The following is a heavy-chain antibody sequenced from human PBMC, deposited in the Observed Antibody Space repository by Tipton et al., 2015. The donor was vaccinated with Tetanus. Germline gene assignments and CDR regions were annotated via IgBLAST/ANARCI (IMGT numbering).Heavy chain of an antibody. CDR2: IDPKSGDT. D-gene: IGHD4-17*01. Sequence: QLVQSGAEVKKPGASVRVSCKPSGYTFTNYHVQWVRQAPGQGLEWMGWIDPKSGDTDFAQRFQGRVTMTRDSSISTVYMELSRLRSDDTAVYYCARCNDYGSLTPIDLWGPGTRVTVSS. J-gene: IGHJ5*02. CDR3: ARCNDYGSLTPIDL. CDR1: GYTFTNYH. V-gene: IGHV1-2*02.